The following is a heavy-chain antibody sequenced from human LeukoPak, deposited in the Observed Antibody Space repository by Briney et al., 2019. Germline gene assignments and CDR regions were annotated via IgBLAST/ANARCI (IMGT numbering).Heavy chain of an antibody. V-gene: IGHV1-2*02. CDR1: GYTFTGYY. Sequence: GASVKVSCKASGYTFTGYYMHWVRQAPGQGLEWMGWINLNSGGTNYAQKFQGRVTMTRDTSISTAYMELSRLRSDDTAVYYCARVRTGVRRGYFDYWGQGTLVTVSS. J-gene: IGHJ4*02. CDR3: ARVRTGVRRGYFDY. CDR2: INLNSGGT. D-gene: IGHD1-14*01.